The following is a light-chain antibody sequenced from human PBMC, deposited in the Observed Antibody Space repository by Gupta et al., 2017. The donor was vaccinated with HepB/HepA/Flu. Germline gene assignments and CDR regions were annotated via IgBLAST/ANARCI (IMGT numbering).Light chain of an antibody. Sequence: EIVLTQSPATLSLSPGEPLTLSCRASQNVGRYLDWYQQKFGQAPRLLIYDSSNRATGSPTKCSGSGVGTDNNVTITSRDPEDFELYYCQHLTNRNLTWPFGQGTKVEIK. J-gene: IGKJ1*01. CDR1: QNVGRY. V-gene: IGKV3D-11*02. CDR3: QHLTNRNLTWP. CDR2: DSS.